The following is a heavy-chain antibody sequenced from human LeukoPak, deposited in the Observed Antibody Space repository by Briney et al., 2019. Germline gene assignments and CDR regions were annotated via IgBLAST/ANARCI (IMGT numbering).Heavy chain of an antibody. Sequence: ASVKVSCKASGYTFTGYYMHWVRQAPGQGLEWMGWINPNSGGTNYAQKFQGRVTMTRDTSISTAYMVLSRLRSDDTAVYYCATQKYDSSGYYDYWGQGTLVTVSS. CDR3: ATQKYDSSGYYDY. V-gene: IGHV1-2*02. D-gene: IGHD3-22*01. J-gene: IGHJ4*02. CDR1: GYTFTGYY. CDR2: INPNSGGT.